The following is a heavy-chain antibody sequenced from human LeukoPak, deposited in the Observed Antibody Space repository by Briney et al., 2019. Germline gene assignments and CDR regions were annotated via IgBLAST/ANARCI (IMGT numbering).Heavy chain of an antibody. CDR3: ARDHRDGAFDI. Sequence: PSETLSLTCTVSGGSISSYYWSWIRQPPGKGLEWIGYIYYSGSTNYNPSLKSRVTISVDTSKNQFSLKLSSVTAADTAVYYCARDHRDGAFDIWGQGTMVTVSS. CDR2: IYYSGST. V-gene: IGHV4-59*01. J-gene: IGHJ3*02. D-gene: IGHD1-14*01. CDR1: GGSISSYY.